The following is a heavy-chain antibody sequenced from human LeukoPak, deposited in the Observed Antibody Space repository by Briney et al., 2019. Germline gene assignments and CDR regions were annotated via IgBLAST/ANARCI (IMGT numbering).Heavy chain of an antibody. J-gene: IGHJ4*02. D-gene: IGHD6-19*01. V-gene: IGHV4-34*01. CDR2: INHSGSI. CDR3: ARDSALAQAVMFDY. CDR1: GGSFSGYY. Sequence: SSETLSLTCAVYGGSFSGYYWNWLRQPPGKGLEWIGEINHSGSINYNSSLKSRITISVDTSKNQFSLKLSSVTAADTAVYYCARDSALAQAVMFDYWGQGTLVTASS.